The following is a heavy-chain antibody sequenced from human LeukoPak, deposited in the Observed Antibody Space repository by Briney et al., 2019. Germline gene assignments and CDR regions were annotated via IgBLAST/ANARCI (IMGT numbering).Heavy chain of an antibody. V-gene: IGHV1-18*01. CDR2: ISAYNGNT. Sequence: ASVKVSCKASGYTFTSYGISWVRQAPGRGLEWMGWISAYNGNTNYAQKLQGRVTMTTDTSTSTAYMELRSLRSDVTAVYQYASDSGDTAMSNDYWGQGTLVTVSS. D-gene: IGHD5-18*01. J-gene: IGHJ4*02. CDR3: ASDSGDTAMSNDY. CDR1: GYTFTSYG.